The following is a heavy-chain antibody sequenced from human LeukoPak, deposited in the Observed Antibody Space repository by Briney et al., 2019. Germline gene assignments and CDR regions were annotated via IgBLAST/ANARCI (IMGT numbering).Heavy chain of an antibody. J-gene: IGHJ6*03. CDR3: TRDQRDFWSSYPPFYYYMDI. CDR1: GGSITRDSYF. D-gene: IGHD3-3*01. Sequence: SETLSLTCTLSGGSITRDSYFWGWIRQPPGKGLEWIGSVFYSGNTYYNPSLKSRVTMSVHTSRKEFSLKLSSVTAADTAVYYCTRDQRDFWSSYPPFYYYMDIWGKGTAVTVS. CDR2: VFYSGNT. V-gene: IGHV4-39*02.